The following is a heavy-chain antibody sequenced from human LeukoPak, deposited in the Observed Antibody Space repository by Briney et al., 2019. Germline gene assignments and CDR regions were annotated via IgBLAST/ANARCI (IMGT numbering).Heavy chain of an antibody. CDR3: AREIPEPGKTHEC. J-gene: IGHJ4*02. CDR2: INNDGTAT. D-gene: IGHD1-14*01. CDR1: GFTFSAYW. Sequence: GGSLRLSCAASGFTFSAYWMHWVRQVPGKGLVWVSRINNDGTATFFADSVKGRFTISRDNAKNTLYLQMDSLRAEDTAMYYCAREIPEPGKTHECWGQGTLVTVSS. V-gene: IGHV3-74*01.